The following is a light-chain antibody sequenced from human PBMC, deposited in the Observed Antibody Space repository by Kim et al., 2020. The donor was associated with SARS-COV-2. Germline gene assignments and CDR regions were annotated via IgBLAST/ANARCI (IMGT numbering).Light chain of an antibody. J-gene: IGKJ1*01. CDR1: QSIGTW. CDR2: KAS. Sequence: GDRVTITCRASQSIGTWLAWYQQKPGIAPKPLIYKASNLASGVPSRFSGSGSGTEFTLTISSLQPDDFATYYCQQYNNNSPWTFGQVTKV. V-gene: IGKV1-5*03. CDR3: QQYNNNSPWT.